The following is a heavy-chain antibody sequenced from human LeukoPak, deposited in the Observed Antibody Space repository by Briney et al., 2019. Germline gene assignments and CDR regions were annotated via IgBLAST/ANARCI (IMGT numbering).Heavy chain of an antibody. Sequence: AASVKVSCKASGYTLTGYYMHWVRQAPGQGLEWMGRINPNSGGTNYAQKFQGRVTMTRDTSISTAYMELSRLRSDDTAVYYCARVPKYDSIGFDPWGQGTLVTVSS. D-gene: IGHD3-22*01. J-gene: IGHJ5*02. CDR2: INPNSGGT. V-gene: IGHV1-2*06. CDR3: ARVPKYDSIGFDP. CDR1: GYTLTGYY.